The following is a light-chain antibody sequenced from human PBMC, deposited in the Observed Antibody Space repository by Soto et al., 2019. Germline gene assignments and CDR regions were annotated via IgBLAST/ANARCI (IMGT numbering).Light chain of an antibody. CDR2: DGS. Sequence: DIQMTQSPPILSASVGDRVTITCRASENVGHWLAWYQQRPGRAPKLLIFDGSNLKSGVPSRFTGSGSGTGFSLTINGLQPDDIATYFCLQYHTLWTFGQGTRWIS. V-gene: IGKV1-5*01. J-gene: IGKJ1*01. CDR3: LQYHTLWT. CDR1: ENVGHW.